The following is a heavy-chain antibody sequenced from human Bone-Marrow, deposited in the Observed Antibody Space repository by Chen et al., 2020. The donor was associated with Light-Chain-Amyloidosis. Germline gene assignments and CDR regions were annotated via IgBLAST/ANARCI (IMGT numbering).Heavy chain of an antibody. J-gene: IGHJ6*02. Sequence: EVQLVESGGGLVQPGGSLRLSCAASGFTFASYWMTWARPAPGKGLEWVANIGQHGSEKFYVASGKGRVTISRDNPNNSLYLEMNSLGSEDTAVYYCARGRWLGGMDVWGQGTTVTVSS. CDR2: IGQHGSEK. CDR1: GFTFASYW. D-gene: IGHD3-22*01. V-gene: IGHV3-7*04. CDR3: ARGRWLGGMDV.